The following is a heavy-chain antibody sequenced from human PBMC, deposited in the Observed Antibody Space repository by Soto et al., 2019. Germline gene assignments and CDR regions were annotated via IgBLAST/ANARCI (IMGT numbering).Heavy chain of an antibody. D-gene: IGHD2-21*01. V-gene: IGHV3-48*03. J-gene: IGHJ4*02. Sequence: GGSLRLSCEVSGLTIIKFEMAWVRQAPGKGLEWVSSISSDGTTIYYADSVKGRFTISRDNDKNSLYLQMNSLKGEDTATYYCVRVGVVARPYWGQGTPVTVSS. CDR1: GLTIIKFE. CDR3: VRVGVVARPY. CDR2: ISSDGTTI.